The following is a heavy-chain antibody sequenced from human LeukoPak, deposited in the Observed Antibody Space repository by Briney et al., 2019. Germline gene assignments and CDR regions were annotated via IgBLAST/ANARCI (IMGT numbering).Heavy chain of an antibody. J-gene: IGHJ4*02. CDR1: GGTFSSYA. CDR3: ARGSSGWYKMDY. D-gene: IGHD6-19*01. V-gene: IGHV1-69*06. Sequence: SVKVSCKASGGTFSSYAISWVRQAPGQGLEWMGGIIPIFGTANYAQKFQGRVTITADKSTSTAYMELSSLRSEDTAVYYCARGSSGWYKMDYWGQGTLVTVSS. CDR2: IIPIFGTA.